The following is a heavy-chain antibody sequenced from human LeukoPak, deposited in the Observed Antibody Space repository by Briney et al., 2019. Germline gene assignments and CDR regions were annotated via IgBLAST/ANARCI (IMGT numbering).Heavy chain of an antibody. D-gene: IGHD6-19*01. CDR2: ISYDGSNK. Sequence: PGGSLRLSCAASGFTFSSYAMHWVRQAPGKGLEWVAVISYDGSNKYYADSVKGRFTISRDNSKNTLYLQMNSLRAEDTAVYYCANPVIAVDDAFDIWGQGTMVTVSS. CDR1: GFTFSSYA. V-gene: IGHV3-30*04. CDR3: ANPVIAVDDAFDI. J-gene: IGHJ3*02.